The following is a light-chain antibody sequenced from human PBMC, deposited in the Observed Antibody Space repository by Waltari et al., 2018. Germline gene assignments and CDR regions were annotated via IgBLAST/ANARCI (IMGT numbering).Light chain of an antibody. CDR1: SSNIGSNT. J-gene: IGLJ7*01. CDR3: AAWDDSLNGAV. Sequence: QSVLTQPPSASGTPGQRVTIPCSGSSSNIGSNTVNWYQQLPGTAPKLLIYSNSERPSGVPDRFSGSKSGTSAFLAISGLQSEDEADYYCAAWDDSLNGAVFGGGTPLTVL. V-gene: IGLV1-44*01. CDR2: SNS.